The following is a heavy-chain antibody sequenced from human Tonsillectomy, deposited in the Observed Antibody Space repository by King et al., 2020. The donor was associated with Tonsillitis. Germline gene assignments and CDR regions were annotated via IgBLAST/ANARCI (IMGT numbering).Heavy chain of an antibody. CDR1: GFTFSTSW. J-gene: IGHJ4*02. CDR3: ARDLTVAGKGDS. Sequence: VQLVESGGGLVQPGGSLRLSCAASGFTFSTSWMSWVRQAPGKGLEWVANINQDGSAKYYVDSVKGRFTISRDNAKNSLYLQMSSLRVEDTAVYYCARDLTVAGKGDSWGQGTLVTVSS. D-gene: IGHD6-19*01. CDR2: INQDGSAK. V-gene: IGHV3-7*03.